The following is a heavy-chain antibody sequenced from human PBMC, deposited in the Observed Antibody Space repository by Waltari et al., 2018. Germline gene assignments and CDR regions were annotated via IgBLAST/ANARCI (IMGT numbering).Heavy chain of an antibody. V-gene: IGHV3-9*01. J-gene: IGHJ4*02. Sequence: EVQLVESGGGLVQPGRYLRLSCAASGFTFVDYAMHWVRQAPGKGREWVSGISWNSGSIGYADSVNGRFTISRDNAKNSLYLQMNSLRAEDTALYYCAKVMADGYNFPLDYWCQGTLVTVSS. CDR2: ISWNSGSI. CDR3: AKVMADGYNFPLDY. CDR1: GFTFVDYA. D-gene: IGHD5-12*01.